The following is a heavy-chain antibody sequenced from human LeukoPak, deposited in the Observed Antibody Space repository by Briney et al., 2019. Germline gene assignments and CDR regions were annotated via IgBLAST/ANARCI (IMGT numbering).Heavy chain of an antibody. V-gene: IGHV4-59*01. Sequence: SETLSLTCTVSGGSISSYYWNWIRQPPGKGLEWIGYISYSGTTNYDPSLKSRVTISVDTSKKQFSLKLTSATAADTAVYYRARGDDYKSTLFDYWGQGTLVTVSS. J-gene: IGHJ4*02. CDR1: GGSISSYY. CDR2: ISYSGTT. CDR3: ARGDDYKSTLFDY. D-gene: IGHD5-12*01.